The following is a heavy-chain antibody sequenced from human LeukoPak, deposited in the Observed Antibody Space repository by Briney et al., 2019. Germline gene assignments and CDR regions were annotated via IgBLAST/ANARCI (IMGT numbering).Heavy chain of an antibody. J-gene: IGHJ5*02. Sequence: ASVKVSCKASGYTFTGYYMHWVRQAPGQGLEWMGWINPNSGGTNYAQKFQGRVTMTRDTSISTAYMELSRLRSDDTAVYYCARGMTIFGVVIIGWFDPWGQGTLVTVSS. V-gene: IGHV1-2*02. CDR1: GYTFTGYY. CDR3: ARGMTIFGVVIIGWFDP. D-gene: IGHD3-3*01. CDR2: INPNSGGT.